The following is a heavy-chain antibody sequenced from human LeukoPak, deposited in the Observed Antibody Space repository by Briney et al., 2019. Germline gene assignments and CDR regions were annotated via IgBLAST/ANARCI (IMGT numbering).Heavy chain of an antibody. CDR1: GYTFTSYG. J-gene: IGHJ3*01. CDR2: ISAYNGNT. CDR3: ARVFRRYYYGSGSSY. Sequence: GASVKVSCKASGYTFTSYGISWVRQAPGQGLEWMGWISAYNGNTNYAQKLQGRVTMTTDTSTSTAYMELRSLRSDDTAVYYCARVFRRYYYGSGSSYWGQGTMVTVSS. V-gene: IGHV1-18*01. D-gene: IGHD3-10*01.